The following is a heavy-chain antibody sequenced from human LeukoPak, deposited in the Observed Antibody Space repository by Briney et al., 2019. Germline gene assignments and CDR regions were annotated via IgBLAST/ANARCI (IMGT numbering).Heavy chain of an antibody. CDR2: ISSSSSYI. Sequence: KPGGSLRLSCAASGFTFSSYSMNWVRRAPGKGLEGVSSISSSSSYIYYADSVKGRFTISRDNAKNSLYLQMNSLRAEDTAVYYCARDKKTDDYGDYWPWVVDYWGQGTLVTVSS. V-gene: IGHV3-21*06. CDR3: ARDKKTDDYGDYWPWVVDY. J-gene: IGHJ4*02. D-gene: IGHD4-17*01. CDR1: GFTFSSYS.